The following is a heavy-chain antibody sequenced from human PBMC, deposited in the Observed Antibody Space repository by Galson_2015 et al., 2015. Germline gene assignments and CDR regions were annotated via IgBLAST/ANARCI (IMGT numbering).Heavy chain of an antibody. CDR1: GFTFSSYA. V-gene: IGHV3-23*01. Sequence: SLRLSCAASGFTFSSYAMSWVRQAPGKGLEWVSAISGSGGSTYYTDSVKGRFTISRDNSKNTLHLQMNSLRAEDTAVYYCATERIAASDPWGQGTLVTVSS. CDR2: ISGSGGST. CDR3: ATERIAASDP. J-gene: IGHJ5*02. D-gene: IGHD6-6*01.